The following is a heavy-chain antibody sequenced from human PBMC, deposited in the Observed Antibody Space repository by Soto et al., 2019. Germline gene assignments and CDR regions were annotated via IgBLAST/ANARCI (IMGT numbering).Heavy chain of an antibody. CDR2: ISGSGGST. CDR3: AKDGIRYYYDSSGYYFDY. Sequence: GGSLRLSCAASGFTFSSYAMSWVRQAPGKGLEWVSAISGSGGSTYYADSVKGRFTISRDNSKNTLYLQMNSLRAEDTAVYYCAKDGIRYYYDSSGYYFDYWGQGALVTVSS. V-gene: IGHV3-23*01. CDR1: GFTFSSYA. D-gene: IGHD3-22*01. J-gene: IGHJ4*02.